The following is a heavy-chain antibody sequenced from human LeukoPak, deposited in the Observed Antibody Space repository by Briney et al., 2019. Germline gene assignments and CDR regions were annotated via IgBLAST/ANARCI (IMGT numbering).Heavy chain of an antibody. D-gene: IGHD3-16*01. CDR1: GFTFDDYA. CDR3: ASGGTHFDY. CDR2: ISGDGGST. V-gene: IGHV3-43*02. Sequence: TGGSLRLSCAASGFTFDDYAMHWVRHAPGKGLEWVSLISGDGGSTYYADSVKGRFTISRDNSKNSLYLQMNSLRTEDTALYYCASGGTHFDYWGQGTLVTVSS. J-gene: IGHJ4*02.